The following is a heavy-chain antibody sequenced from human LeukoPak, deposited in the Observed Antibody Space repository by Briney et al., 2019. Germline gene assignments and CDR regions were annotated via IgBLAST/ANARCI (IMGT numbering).Heavy chain of an antibody. CDR2: IKTKTNGGTT. Sequence: GGSLRLSCEASGFIFSSAWMTWVRQAPGKGLEWVGHIKTKTNGGTTDYAAPVKGRFSISRDDSKKTLYLQMNRLRTEDTAVYYCARGLCTSTSCYQGPFDLWGQGMLVTVSS. V-gene: IGHV3-15*01. CDR1: GFIFSSAW. D-gene: IGHD2-2*01. J-gene: IGHJ4*02. CDR3: ARGLCTSTSCYQGPFDL.